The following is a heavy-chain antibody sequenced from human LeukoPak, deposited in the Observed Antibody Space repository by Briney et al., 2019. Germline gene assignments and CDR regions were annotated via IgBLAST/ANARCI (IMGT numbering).Heavy chain of an antibody. V-gene: IGHV1-69*01. CDR1: GGTFSSYA. D-gene: IGHD6-19*01. CDR2: IIPIFGTA. CDR3: AARRGKYSSGWYNVDY. J-gene: IGHJ4*02. Sequence: SVKVSCKASGGTFSSYAISWVRQAPGQGLEWMGGIIPIFGTANYAQRFQGRVTITADESTSTAYMELSSLRSEDTAVYYCAARRGKYSSGWYNVDYWGQGTLVTVSS.